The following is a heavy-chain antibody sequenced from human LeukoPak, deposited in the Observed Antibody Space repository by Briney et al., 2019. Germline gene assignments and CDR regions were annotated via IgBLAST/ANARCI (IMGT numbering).Heavy chain of an antibody. CDR2: IYYSGST. CDR1: GGSISSSSYY. Sequence: PSETLSLTCTVSGGSISSSSYYWGWIRQPPGKGLEWIGSIYYSGSTYYKPSLKSRVTISLDTSKNQFSLKLSSVTAADTAVYYCARDPGGSYPQYFDYWGQGTLVTVSS. D-gene: IGHD1-26*01. CDR3: ARDPGGSYPQYFDY. J-gene: IGHJ4*02. V-gene: IGHV4-39*07.